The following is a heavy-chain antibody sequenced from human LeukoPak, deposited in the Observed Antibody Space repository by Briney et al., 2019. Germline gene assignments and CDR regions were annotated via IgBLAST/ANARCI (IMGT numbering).Heavy chain of an antibody. J-gene: IGHJ3*01. CDR1: GFTFSIYW. V-gene: IGHV3-7*01. Sequence: QPGGSLRLSCAASGFTFSIYWMSWVRQAPGKGLEWVANIKQDGSEKYYVDSVKGRFTISRDNAKNSLYLQMSSLRAEDTAVYYCARDRLLYDILTGYHSDAFDLWGQGTMVTVSS. CDR3: ARDRLLYDILTGYHSDAFDL. D-gene: IGHD3-9*01. CDR2: IKQDGSEK.